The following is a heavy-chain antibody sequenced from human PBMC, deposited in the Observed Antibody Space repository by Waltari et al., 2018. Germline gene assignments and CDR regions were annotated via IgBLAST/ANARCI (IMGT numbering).Heavy chain of an antibody. CDR1: GGSISSSRYY. J-gene: IGHJ5*02. Sequence: QLQLQESGPGLVKPSETLSLTCTVSGGSISSSRYYWGWIRQPPGKGLEWVGSIYYSGSTYYNPSLKSRVTISVDTSKNQFSLKLSSVTAADTAVYYCARIVYDFWSGYPNWFDPWGQGTLVTVSS. CDR3: ARIVYDFWSGYPNWFDP. D-gene: IGHD3-3*01. CDR2: IYYSGST. V-gene: IGHV4-39*01.